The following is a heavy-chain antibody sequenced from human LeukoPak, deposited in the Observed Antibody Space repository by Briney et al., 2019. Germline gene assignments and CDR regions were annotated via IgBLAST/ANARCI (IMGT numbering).Heavy chain of an antibody. V-gene: IGHV1-69*04. CDR1: GGTFSSYA. J-gene: IGHJ5*01. D-gene: IGHD6-13*01. CDR3: ARDNRSSSWANWCGS. Sequence: ASVKVSCKASGGTFSSYAISWVRQAPGQGLEWMGRIIPIFGIANYAQKFQGRVTITADKSPSTAYMELSSLRSEDTAVYYVARDNRSSSWANWCGSWGQGTLVTVSS. CDR2: IIPIFGIA.